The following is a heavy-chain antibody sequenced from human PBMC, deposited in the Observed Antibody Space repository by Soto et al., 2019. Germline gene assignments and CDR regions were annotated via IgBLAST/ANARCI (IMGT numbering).Heavy chain of an antibody. Sequence: ASVKVSCKTSGYTFTIYGIIWVRQAPGQGLEWMGWISTDKGKTNYAQKFQGRVTMTTDTSTSTAYMELRSLRSDDTAVYYCATRSPAFDFWGQGTLVT. CDR3: ATRSPAFDF. J-gene: IGHJ4*02. V-gene: IGHV1-18*01. CDR1: GYTFTIYG. CDR2: ISTDKGKT.